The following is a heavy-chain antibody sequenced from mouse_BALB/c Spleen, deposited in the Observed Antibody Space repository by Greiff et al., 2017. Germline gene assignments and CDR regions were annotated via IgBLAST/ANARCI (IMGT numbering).Heavy chain of an antibody. CDR1: GYTFTSYW. D-gene: IGHD1-1*01. V-gene: IGHV1-5*01. Sequence: EVQLQQSGTVLARPGASVKMSCKASGYTFTSYWMHWVKQRPGQGLEWIGAIYPGNSDTSYNQKFKGKAKLTAVTSTSTAYMELSSLTNEDSAVYYCTRAHYYGSSYAYFDVWGAGTTVTVSS. J-gene: IGHJ1*01. CDR3: TRAHYYGSSYAYFDV. CDR2: IYPGNSDT.